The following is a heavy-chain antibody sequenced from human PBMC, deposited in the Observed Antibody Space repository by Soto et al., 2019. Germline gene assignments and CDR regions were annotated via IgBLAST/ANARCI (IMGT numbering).Heavy chain of an antibody. V-gene: IGHV1-2*02. J-gene: IGHJ1*01. Sequence: AASVKVSCKASGYTFTGYYMHWVRQAPGQGLEWMGWINPNSGGTNYAQKFQGRVTMTRDTSISTAYMELSRLRSDDTAVYYCARDMDSSGWYGAEYFQHWGQGTLVTVS. CDR1: GYTFTGYY. D-gene: IGHD6-19*01. CDR2: INPNSGGT. CDR3: ARDMDSSGWYGAEYFQH.